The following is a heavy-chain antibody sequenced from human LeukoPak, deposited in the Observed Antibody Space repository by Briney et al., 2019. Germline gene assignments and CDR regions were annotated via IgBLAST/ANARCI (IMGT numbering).Heavy chain of an antibody. CDR1: GYTFTGYY. CDR3: ARKVGDGYNSYYFDY. CDR2: IIPILGIA. J-gene: IGHJ4*02. Sequence: AASVKVSCKASGYTFTGYYMHWVRQAPGQGLEWMGRIIPILGIANYAQKFQGRVTITADKSTSTAYMELSSLRSEDTAVYYCARKVGDGYNSYYFDYWGQGTLVTVSS. V-gene: IGHV1-69*02. D-gene: IGHD5-24*01.